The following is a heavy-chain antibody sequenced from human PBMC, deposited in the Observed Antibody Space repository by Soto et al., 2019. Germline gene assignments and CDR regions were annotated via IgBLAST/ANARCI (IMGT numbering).Heavy chain of an antibody. CDR3: ARDFTPYGGNPIDDAFDI. V-gene: IGHV3-66*01. CDR2: IYSGGST. Sequence: PGGSLRLSCAASGFTVSSNYMSWVRQAPGKGLEWVSVIYSGGSTYYADSVKGRFTISRDNSKNTLYLQMNSLRAEDTAVYYCARDFTPYGGNPIDDAFDIWGQGTMVTVSS. J-gene: IGHJ3*02. D-gene: IGHD4-17*01. CDR1: GFTVSSNY.